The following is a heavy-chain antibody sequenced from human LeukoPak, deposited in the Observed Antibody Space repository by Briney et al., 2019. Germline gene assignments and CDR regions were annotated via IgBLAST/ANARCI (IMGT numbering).Heavy chain of an antibody. J-gene: IGHJ2*01. CDR1: GGSISSSNW. CDR3: ARAIVTPSGYVWYFDL. V-gene: IGHV4-4*02. Sequence: KPSGTLSLTCAVSGGSISSSNWWSWVRQPPGKGLEWIGEIYHSGSTNYNPSLRSRVTMSVDTSQNQYSLKLNSVTAADTAVYYCARAIVTPSGYVWYFDLWGRGTLVTVSS. CDR2: IYHSGST. D-gene: IGHD3-3*01.